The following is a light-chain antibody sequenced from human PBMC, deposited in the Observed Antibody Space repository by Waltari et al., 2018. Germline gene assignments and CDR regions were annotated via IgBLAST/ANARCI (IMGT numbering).Light chain of an antibody. Sequence: QSALTQPPSASGSPGQSVTISCTGTSSDVGGSNYVPWYQQHPGKAPKLMIYEVSKRPSGVPDRFSGSKSGNTASLTVSGLQAEDEADYYCSSYEGSNNFVIFGGGTKLTVL. CDR3: SSYEGSNNFVI. CDR1: SSDVGGSNY. CDR2: EVS. J-gene: IGLJ2*01. V-gene: IGLV2-8*01.